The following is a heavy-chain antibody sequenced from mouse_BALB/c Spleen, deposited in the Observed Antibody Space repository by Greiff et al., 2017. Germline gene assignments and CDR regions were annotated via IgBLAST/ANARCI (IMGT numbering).Heavy chain of an antibody. CDR3: ARGGYDGGYAMDY. Sequence: VKLQESGAELARPGASVKLSCKASGYTFTSYWMQWVKQRPGQGLEWIGAIYPGDGDTRYTQKFKGKATLTADKSSSTAYMQLSSLASEDSAVYYCARGGYDGGYAMDYWGQGTSVTVSS. V-gene: IGHV1-87*01. J-gene: IGHJ4*01. CDR2: IYPGDGDT. D-gene: IGHD2-12*01. CDR1: GYTFTSYW.